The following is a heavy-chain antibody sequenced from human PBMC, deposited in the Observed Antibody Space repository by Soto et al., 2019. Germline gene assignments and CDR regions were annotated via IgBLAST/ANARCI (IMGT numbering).Heavy chain of an antibody. V-gene: IGHV3-7*01. CDR2: IKQDGSEK. J-gene: IGHJ3*02. Sequence: LRLSCAASGFAFSSDWMSSVRQAPVKGLEWVANIKQDGSEKYYVDSVKGRFTISRDNAKNSLYLQTNSLRAEDTAVYYWARRSTDAFDILGQETMVTVSS. CDR3: ARRSTDAFDI. CDR1: GFAFSSDW.